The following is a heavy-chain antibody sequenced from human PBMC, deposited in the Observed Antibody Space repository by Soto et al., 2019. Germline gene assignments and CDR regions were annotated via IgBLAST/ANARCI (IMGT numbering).Heavy chain of an antibody. CDR2: ISPFNGNT. V-gene: IGHV1-18*01. CDR3: ARDHSFDRSYYYGIVV. CDR1: AYPFTHYF. Sequence: ASVKGSCKSSAYPFTHYFITWVRQAPGQGLEWMGWISPFNGNTNYGQTLQGRVTLTTDTSTSTVYMELRSLRSDDTAVYYCARDHSFDRSYYYGIVVCGQGTTVTVFS. J-gene: IGHJ6*02. D-gene: IGHD3-10*01.